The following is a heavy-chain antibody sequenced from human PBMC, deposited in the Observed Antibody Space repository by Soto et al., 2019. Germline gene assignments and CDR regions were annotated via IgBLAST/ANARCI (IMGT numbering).Heavy chain of an antibody. Sequence: GGSLRLSCAASGFTFSSYWMSWVRQAPGKGLEWVANIKQDGSEKYYVDSVKGRFTISRDSAKNSLYLQMNSLRAEDTAVYYCARDWAGDQGNAFDIWGQGTMVTVSS. CDR2: IKQDGSEK. J-gene: IGHJ3*02. CDR1: GFTFSSYW. CDR3: ARDWAGDQGNAFDI. D-gene: IGHD7-27*01. V-gene: IGHV3-7*03.